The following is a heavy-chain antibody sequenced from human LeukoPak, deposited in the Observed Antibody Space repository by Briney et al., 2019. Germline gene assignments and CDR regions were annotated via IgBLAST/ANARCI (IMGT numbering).Heavy chain of an antibody. J-gene: IGHJ5*02. V-gene: IGHV4-30-4*01. CDR1: GDSISSGDYY. Sequence: SQTLSLTCTVSGDSISSGDYYWTWIRQPPGKGLEWIGYIYYSGTTYYNPSLKSRVAISVDTSKNQFSLKLTSVTAADTAVYYCARRKSGWLDPWAQGTLVTVSS. CDR3: ARRKSGWLDP. CDR2: IYYSGTT.